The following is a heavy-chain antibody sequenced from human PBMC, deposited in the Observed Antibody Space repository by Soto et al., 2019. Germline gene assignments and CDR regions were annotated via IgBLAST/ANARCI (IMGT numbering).Heavy chain of an antibody. CDR2: ISWDGTIT. CDR1: GFTFDDFT. V-gene: IGHV3-43*01. J-gene: IGHJ4*02. CDR3: KAEYTDSSAPVDQSSSLDY. D-gene: IGHD6-6*01. Sequence: EVHLVESGGAGVQPGGSLRLSCAASGFTFDDFTMHWVRQVPGKALEWVSLISWDGTITHYADSVAGRFTISSDNSENSLSLRMNNLRTEDSAVYFCKAEYTDSSAPVDQSSSLDYWGQGTLVTVSS.